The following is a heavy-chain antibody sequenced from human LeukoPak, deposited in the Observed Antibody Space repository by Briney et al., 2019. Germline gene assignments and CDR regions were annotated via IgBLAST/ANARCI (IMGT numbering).Heavy chain of an antibody. D-gene: IGHD4-23*01. J-gene: IGHJ4*02. CDR3: ARGGNWDLYYFDY. V-gene: IGHV4-59*08. CDR2: IYYSGST. Sequence: SETLSLTCTVSGDSISGYYWSWIRQPPGKGLEWIGYIYYSGSTKYNPSLKSRVTISVDTSKNQFSLKLSSVTAAGTAVYYCARGGNWDLYYFDYWGQGTLVTVSS. CDR1: GDSISGYY.